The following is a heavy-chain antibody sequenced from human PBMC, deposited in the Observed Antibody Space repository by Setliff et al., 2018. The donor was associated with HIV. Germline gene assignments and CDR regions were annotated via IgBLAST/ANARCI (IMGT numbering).Heavy chain of an antibody. D-gene: IGHD3-3*01. V-gene: IGHV1-3*01. CDR3: ARDYNFWSGYYTNDAFDI. CDR2: INAGNGNT. J-gene: IGHJ3*02. CDR1: GYSFTSYT. Sequence: GASVKVSCKASGYSFTSYTIHWVRQAPGQRLEWMGWINAGNGNTKYSQKFRGRVTFTRDTSASTAYMELRSLRSDDTAVYYCARDYNFWSGYYTNDAFDIWGQGTMVTVSS.